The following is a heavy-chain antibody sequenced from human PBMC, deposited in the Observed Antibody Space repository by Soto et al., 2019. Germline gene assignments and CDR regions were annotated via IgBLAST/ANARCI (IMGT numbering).Heavy chain of an antibody. CDR1: GYTFSNFG. Sequence: QVQLVQSGVEVKKPGASVKVSCKASGYTFSNFGISWVRQAPGQGLEWLGWISTDNGDTKYAQKFQGRVTMTTDTPTATXXMELGSLKPDDTAVYYCTRDAKYYDILSGYFVNDYWGQGTLVTVSS. V-gene: IGHV1-18*01. D-gene: IGHD3-9*01. CDR2: ISTDNGDT. CDR3: TRDAKYYDILSGYFVNDY. J-gene: IGHJ4*02.